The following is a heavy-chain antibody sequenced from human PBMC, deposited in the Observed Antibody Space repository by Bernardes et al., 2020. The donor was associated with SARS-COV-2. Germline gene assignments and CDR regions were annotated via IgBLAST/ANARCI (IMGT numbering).Heavy chain of an antibody. CDR2: ISSGGST. CDR3: AQEGVEGLLDY. CDR1: GFTVSSNS. V-gene: IGHV3-53*01. J-gene: IGHJ4*02. D-gene: IGHD5-12*01. Sequence: GGSLRLSCAASGFTVSSNSMSWVRQAPGKGLEWVSVISSGGSTYYADSVKGRFTISRDNSKNTLYLQMNSLRAEDTAVYYCAQEGVEGLLDYCGQGTLVTVSS.